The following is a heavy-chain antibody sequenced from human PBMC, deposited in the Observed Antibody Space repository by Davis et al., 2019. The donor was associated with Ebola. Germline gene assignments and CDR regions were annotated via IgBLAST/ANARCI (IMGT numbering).Heavy chain of an antibody. CDR1: GASISSYY. D-gene: IGHD6-6*01. V-gene: IGHV4-59*08. CDR3: ARQESQLHRYYFNA. J-gene: IGHJ4*02. Sequence: SETLSLTCTISGASISSYYWNWIRQPPGKGLEWIGYIYYTGTTNFNPFLKSRVTLSVHTSENKFSLKLSSVTAADTAVYYCARQESQLHRYYFNAWGQGTLVTVSS. CDR2: IYYTGTT.